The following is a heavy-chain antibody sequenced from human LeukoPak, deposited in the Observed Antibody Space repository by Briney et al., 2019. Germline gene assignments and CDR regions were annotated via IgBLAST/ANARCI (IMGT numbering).Heavy chain of an antibody. CDR3: AKVPIIDYYYYYMDV. CDR2: ISGSGGST. J-gene: IGHJ6*03. CDR1: GFTFSSYA. Sequence: QAGGSLRLSCAASGFTFSSYAMSWVRQAPGKGLEWVSAISGSGGSTYYADSVKGRFTISRDNSKNTLYLQMNSLRAEDTAVYYCAKVPIIDYYYYYMDVWGKGTTVTVSS. D-gene: IGHD2-15*01. V-gene: IGHV3-23*01.